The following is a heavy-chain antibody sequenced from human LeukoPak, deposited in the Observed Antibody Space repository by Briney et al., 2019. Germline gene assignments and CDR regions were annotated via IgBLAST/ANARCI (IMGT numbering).Heavy chain of an antibody. Sequence: SETLSLTCTVSGGSISSYYWSWIRQPPGKGLEWIGEINHSGSTNYNPSLKSQVTISVDTSKNQFSLKLSSVTAADTAVYYCARGPTTGHFDYWGQGTLVTVSS. J-gene: IGHJ4*02. D-gene: IGHD4-11*01. CDR3: ARGPTTGHFDY. V-gene: IGHV4-34*01. CDR1: GGSISSYY. CDR2: INHSGST.